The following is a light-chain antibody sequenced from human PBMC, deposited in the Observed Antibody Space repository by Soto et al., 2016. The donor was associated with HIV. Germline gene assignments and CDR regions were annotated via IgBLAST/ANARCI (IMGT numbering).Light chain of an antibody. J-gene: IGLJ1*01. V-gene: IGLV3-1*01. CDR3: QAWDSSTGV. CDR1: KLGDKY. Sequence: SYELTQPPSVSVSPGQTASITCSGDKLGDKYVCWYQQKPGQSPVLVIYQDNKRPSGIPERFSGSNSGSTATLTISGTQAMDEADYYCQAWDSSTGVFGTGTNVTVL. CDR2: QDN.